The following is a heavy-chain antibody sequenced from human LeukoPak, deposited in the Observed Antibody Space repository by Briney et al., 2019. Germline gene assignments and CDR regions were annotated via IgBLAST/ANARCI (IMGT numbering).Heavy chain of an antibody. Sequence: GGSLRLSCAASAFTFSSYGMSWVRQAPGKGLEWVSGVSGGGGSTYYADSVKGRFTISRDNSKNRLYLQMNSLRVEDTAVYYCAKDRGYSGYECLTDYWGQGTLVTVSS. CDR1: AFTFSSYG. D-gene: IGHD5-12*01. CDR3: AKDRGYSGYECLTDY. J-gene: IGHJ4*02. V-gene: IGHV3-23*01. CDR2: VSGGGGST.